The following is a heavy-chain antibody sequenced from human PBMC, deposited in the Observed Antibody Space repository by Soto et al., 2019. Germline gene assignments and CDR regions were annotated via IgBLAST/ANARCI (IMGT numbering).Heavy chain of an antibody. V-gene: IGHV1-18*01. J-gene: IGHJ4*02. D-gene: IGHD1-1*01. CDR1: GYTFTSYG. Sequence: QVHLVQSGAEVKKPGASVKVSCKASGYTFTSYGITWVRQAPGQGLEWMGWISAHNGNTDYAQKLQGRVIVTRDTSTSTAYMELRSLISDDTAVYHWARGRYGDYWCQGALVTVST. CDR2: ISAHNGNT. CDR3: ARGRYGDY.